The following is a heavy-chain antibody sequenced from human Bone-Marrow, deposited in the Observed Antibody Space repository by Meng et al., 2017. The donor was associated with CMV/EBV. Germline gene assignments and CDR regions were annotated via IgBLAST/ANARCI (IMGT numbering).Heavy chain of an antibody. D-gene: IGHD3-22*01. Sequence: YTLATYSISWARQAPGQGLEWMGWIRVHNGDTSYAQKFQGRVTMTTDTSTGTAYMELRSLRSDDTAVYYCARDRRDYESSAYPGYFDLWGRGTLVTVSS. CDR3: ARDRRDYESSAYPGYFDL. CDR1: YTLATYS. V-gene: IGHV1-18*01. CDR2: IRVHNGDT. J-gene: IGHJ2*01.